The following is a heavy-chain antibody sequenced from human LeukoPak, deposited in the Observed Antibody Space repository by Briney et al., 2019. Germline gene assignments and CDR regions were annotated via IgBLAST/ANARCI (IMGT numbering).Heavy chain of an antibody. D-gene: IGHD5-12*01. V-gene: IGHV1-2*02. Sequence: ASVKVSCKASGFTFTGYYMHWVRQAPGQGLEWMGWINPNSGGTNYAQKFQGRVTMTRDTSISTAYMELSRLRSDGTAVYYCARDQGGYDLGYWGQGTLVTVSS. J-gene: IGHJ4*02. CDR3: ARDQGGYDLGY. CDR1: GFTFTGYY. CDR2: INPNSGGT.